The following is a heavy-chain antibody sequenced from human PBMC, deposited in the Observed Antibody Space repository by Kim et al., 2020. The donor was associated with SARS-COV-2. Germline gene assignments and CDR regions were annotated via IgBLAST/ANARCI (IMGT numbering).Heavy chain of an antibody. D-gene: IGHD5-12*01. V-gene: IGHV3-23*01. CDR2: VSGVGVNK. CDR1: GFTFDNYA. Sequence: GGSLRLSCVGSGFTFDNYAMSWVRQAPGKGLEWVSVVSGVGVNKFYADSVRGRFTISRDNSKNILYLQMNSLRDEDTALYYCAKMEVMDGYNYFYYYGMDVWGQGNTVTVSS. CDR3: AKMEVMDGYNYFYYYGMDV. J-gene: IGHJ6*02.